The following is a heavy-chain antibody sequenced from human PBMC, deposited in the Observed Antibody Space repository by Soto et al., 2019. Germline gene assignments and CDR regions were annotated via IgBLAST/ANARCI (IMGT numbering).Heavy chain of an antibody. CDR1: AYTFTRYG. D-gene: IGHD2-8*01. J-gene: IGHJ6*02. CDR2: ISGYNGDT. CDR3: AKNGQPPYYYYGLDV. V-gene: IGHV1-18*01. Sequence: QGHLVQSGAEVKKPGASVKVSCKTSAYTFTRYGISWVRQAPGQGLEWVGWISGYNGDTNYAQNLQDRVTMTIDTSTTTAYMELRSLTSDDTAVYYCAKNGQPPYYYYGLDVWGQGTTVTVSS.